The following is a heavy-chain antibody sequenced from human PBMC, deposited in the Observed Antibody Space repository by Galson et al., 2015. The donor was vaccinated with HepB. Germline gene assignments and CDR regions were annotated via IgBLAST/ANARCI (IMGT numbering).Heavy chain of an antibody. D-gene: IGHD4-17*01. CDR1: GFPFSYYA. V-gene: IGHV3-64*01. Sequence: SLRLSCAASGFPFSYYAMHWVRQAPGKGLEYVSSISSDGGSTYYANSVKGRFAISRDNSKNTLYLQMGSLRAEDMAVYFCARPGPLTVTTFPAFFDYWGQGTLVTVSS. J-gene: IGHJ4*02. CDR2: ISSDGGST. CDR3: ARPGPLTVTTFPAFFDY.